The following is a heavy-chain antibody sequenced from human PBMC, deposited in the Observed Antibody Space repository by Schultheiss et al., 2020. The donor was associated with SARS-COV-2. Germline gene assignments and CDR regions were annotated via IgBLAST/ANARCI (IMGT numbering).Heavy chain of an antibody. D-gene: IGHD5-18*01. Sequence: GGSLRLSCAASGFTFSNAWMSWVRQAPGKGLEWVANIKQDGSEKYYVDSVKGRFTISRDNAKNSLYLQMNSLRAEDTAVYYCARGYSYGHHFDYWGQGTLVTVSS. J-gene: IGHJ4*02. CDR3: ARGYSYGHHFDY. CDR2: IKQDGSEK. V-gene: IGHV3-7*01. CDR1: GFTFSNAW.